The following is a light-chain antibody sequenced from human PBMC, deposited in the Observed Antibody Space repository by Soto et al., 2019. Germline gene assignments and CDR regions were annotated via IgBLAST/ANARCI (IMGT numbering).Light chain of an antibody. Sequence: DIQMTQSPSSLSASVGDRITITCRASQDIRNYLAWFQQKPGKAPKSRIYAASTLQPGVPSKFSGSGSGTDFTLPISSLQPEDFATYYCQQYVNYPRTFGQGTTVEIK. V-gene: IGKV1-16*02. CDR3: QQYVNYPRT. J-gene: IGKJ1*01. CDR1: QDIRNY. CDR2: AAS.